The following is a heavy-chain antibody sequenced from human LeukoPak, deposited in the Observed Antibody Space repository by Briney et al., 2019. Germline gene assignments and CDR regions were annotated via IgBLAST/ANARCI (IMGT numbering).Heavy chain of an antibody. J-gene: IGHJ3*02. CDR3: ARQKYDFWSGIRDAFDI. D-gene: IGHD3-3*01. CDR2: IYYSGST. Sequence: SETLSLTCTVSCSSISSSSYYWGWIRQPPGKGLEGIGSIYYSGSTYYNPSLRSRATLSVDTSKNQSSLQLSSVTAADTAVYYCARQKYDFWSGIRDAFDIWGQGTMVTVSS. V-gene: IGHV4-39*01. CDR1: CSSISSSSYY.